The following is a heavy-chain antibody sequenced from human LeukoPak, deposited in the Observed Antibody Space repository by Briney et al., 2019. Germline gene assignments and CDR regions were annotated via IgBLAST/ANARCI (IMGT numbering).Heavy chain of an antibody. CDR2: IKQDGSEK. V-gene: IGHV3-7*01. D-gene: IGHD6-6*01. CDR3: ARVRSSSFDY. J-gene: IGHJ4*02. Sequence: GVSLRLSCAASGFTFSSYWMRWVRQAPGKGVEWVANIKQDGSEKYYVDSVKGRFTISRDNAKNSLYLQMTSLRAEDTAVYYCARVRSSSFDYWGQGTLVTVSS. CDR1: GFTFSSYW.